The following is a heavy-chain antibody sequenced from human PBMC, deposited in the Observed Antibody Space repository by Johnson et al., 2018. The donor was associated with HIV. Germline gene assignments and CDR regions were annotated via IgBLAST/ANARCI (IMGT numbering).Heavy chain of an antibody. J-gene: IGHJ3*02. D-gene: IGHD3-3*01. CDR2: INWNGGST. Sequence: VQLVESGGGVVQPGGSLRLSCAASGFTFDDYGMSWVRQAPGKGLEWVSGINWNGGSTGYADSVKGRFPISRDNAKNSLYLQMNSLRAEDTALYYCARNPIRDFWSGSGDAFDIWGQGTMVTVSS. V-gene: IGHV3-20*04. CDR1: GFTFDDYG. CDR3: ARNPIRDFWSGSGDAFDI.